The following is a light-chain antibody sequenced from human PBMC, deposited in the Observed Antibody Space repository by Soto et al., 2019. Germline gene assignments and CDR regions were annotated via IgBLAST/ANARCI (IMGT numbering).Light chain of an antibody. CDR2: DAS. CDR1: QSISSY. V-gene: IGKV3-11*01. J-gene: IGKJ2*01. CDR3: HQRSNWPPYT. Sequence: EIVLTQSPATLSLSPGDRATLTCRASQSISSYLAWYQQKPGQAPKLLIYDASSRETGIPARLSGGGSGTDFSLTISSLEPADFAVYYCHQRSNWPPYTFGQGTKLEIK.